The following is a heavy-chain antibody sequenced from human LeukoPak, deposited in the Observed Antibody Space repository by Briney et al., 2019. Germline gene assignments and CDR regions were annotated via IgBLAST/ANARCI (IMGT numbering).Heavy chain of an antibody. V-gene: IGHV1-69*05. CDR2: IIPIFGTA. CDR3: ARSDSSSTMDAFDM. Sequence: SEKVSCKASGGAFSSYAISWVRQAPGQGLEWMGGIIPIFGTANYAQKFQGRVTITTDESTSTVYMELSSLRSEDTAVYYCARSDSSSTMDAFDMWGQGTMVTVSS. D-gene: IGHD6-13*01. CDR1: GGAFSSYA. J-gene: IGHJ3*02.